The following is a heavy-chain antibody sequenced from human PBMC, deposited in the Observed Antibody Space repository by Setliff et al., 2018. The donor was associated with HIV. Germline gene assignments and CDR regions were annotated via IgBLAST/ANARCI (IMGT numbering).Heavy chain of an antibody. CDR1: GGSISSHY. CDR2: IHYSGAT. V-gene: IGHV4-59*08. J-gene: IGHJ4*02. CDR3: ARQVPVPGVAVTPIDY. Sequence: SETLSLTCTVSGGSISSHYWIWIRQPPGKGLEWIGYIHYSGATNYNPSLKSRVTISLDTSRTQFSLRLSSVTAADTAVYYCARQVPVPGVAVTPIDYWGQGTLVTVSS. D-gene: IGHD3-3*01.